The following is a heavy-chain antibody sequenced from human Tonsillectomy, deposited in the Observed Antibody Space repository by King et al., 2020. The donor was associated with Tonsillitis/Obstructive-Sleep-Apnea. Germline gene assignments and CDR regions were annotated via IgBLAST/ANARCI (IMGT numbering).Heavy chain of an antibody. D-gene: IGHD6-13*01. CDR1: GYSFTSYW. CDR3: ARQGIAPVGGDWFDA. J-gene: IGHJ5*02. CDR2: IYPGDSDT. V-gene: IGHV5-51*01. Sequence: QLVQSGAEVKKPGESLKISCKGSGYSFTSYWIVWVRQMPGKVLEWMGIIYPGDSDTRYSPSFQGQVTISADNSIRTAYLQWSSLKASDTAMYYCARQGIAPVGGDWFDAWGQGTLVTVSS.